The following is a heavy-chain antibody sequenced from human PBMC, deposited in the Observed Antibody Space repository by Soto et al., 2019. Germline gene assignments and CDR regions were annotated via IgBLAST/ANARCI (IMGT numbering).Heavy chain of an antibody. J-gene: IGHJ4*02. D-gene: IGHD2-2*01. CDR3: TTDRVTVVPAANIDY. CDR2: IKSKTDGGTT. V-gene: IGHV3-15*01. CDR1: GFTFSNAW. Sequence: PGGSLRLSCAASGFTFSNAWMSWVRQAPGKGLEWVGRIKSKTDGGTTDYAAPVKGRFTISRDDSKNTLYLQMNSLKTEDTAVYYCTTDRVTVVPAANIDYWGQGTLVTVSS.